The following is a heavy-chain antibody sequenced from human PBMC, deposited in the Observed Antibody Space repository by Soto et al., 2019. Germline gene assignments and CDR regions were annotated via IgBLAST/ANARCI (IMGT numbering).Heavy chain of an antibody. CDR1: GGSFSGYY. CDR3: ARGSLMITFGGVIVIPAPYFDY. V-gene: IGHV4-34*01. CDR2: INHSGST. Sequence: SETLSLTCAVYGGSFSGYYWSWLRRPPGKGLEWIGEINHSGSTNYNPSLKSRVTISVDTSKNQFSLKLSSVTAADTAVYYCARGSLMITFGGVIVIPAPYFDYWGQGTLVTVSS. D-gene: IGHD3-16*02. J-gene: IGHJ4*02.